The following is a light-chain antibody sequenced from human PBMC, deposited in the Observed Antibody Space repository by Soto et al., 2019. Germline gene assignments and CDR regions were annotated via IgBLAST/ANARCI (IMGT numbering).Light chain of an antibody. CDR3: QQYGISPPVT. CDR2: GAS. V-gene: IGKV3-20*01. CDR1: QSVSNNY. Sequence: EIVLTQSPGTLSLSPGERATLSCRASQSVSNNYLAWYQQNPGQAPRLLIYGASSRATGIPDRFSGSGSGTDFTLTISRLEPEDFAVYYCQQYGISPPVTFGGGTRVEIK. J-gene: IGKJ4*01.